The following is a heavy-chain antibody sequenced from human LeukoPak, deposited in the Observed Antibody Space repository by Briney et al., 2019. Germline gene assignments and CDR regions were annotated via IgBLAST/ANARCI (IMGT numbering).Heavy chain of an antibody. J-gene: IGHJ4*02. CDR3: TKALMAWELLNY. CDR2: ISGSGGST. Sequence: PGGSLRLSCAASGFTFSSYAMSWVRQAPGKGLEWVSAISGSGGSTYYADSVKGRFTISRDNSKNTLYLQMNSLRAADTAVYYCTKALMAWELLNYWGQGTLVTVSS. D-gene: IGHD1-26*01. V-gene: IGHV3-23*01. CDR1: GFTFSSYA.